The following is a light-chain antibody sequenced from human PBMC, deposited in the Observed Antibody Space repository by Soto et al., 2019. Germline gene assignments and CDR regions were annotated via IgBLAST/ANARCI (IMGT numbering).Light chain of an antibody. J-gene: IGKJ4*01. CDR1: QGIVSW. CDR2: AAS. CDR3: QQTTSFPLT. Sequence: DIQMTQSPSSVSASVGDRVTITCRASQGIVSWLAWYQQKPWKAPKLLIYAASNLQSGVPLRFSGRGSGTDFTHTISSLQPEDFATYYCQQTTSFPLTFGGGTKVEIK. V-gene: IGKV1-12*01.